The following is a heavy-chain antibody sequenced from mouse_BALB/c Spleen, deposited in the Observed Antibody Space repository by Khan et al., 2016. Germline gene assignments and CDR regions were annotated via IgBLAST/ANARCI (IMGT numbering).Heavy chain of an antibody. J-gene: IGHJ4*01. D-gene: IGHD2-1*01. Sequence: QIQLVQSGPELKKPGETVKISCKASGYTFTNYGMIWVKQAPGKGLKWMGWINPYTGEPTYADDFKGRFAFTLETSASTAYFQINNLKTEDMAASFCARRCNYVGDYAMYYWGQGTAVTVSS. CDR1: GYTFTNYG. CDR2: INPYTGEP. CDR3: ARRCNYVGDYAMYY. V-gene: IGHV9-1*02.